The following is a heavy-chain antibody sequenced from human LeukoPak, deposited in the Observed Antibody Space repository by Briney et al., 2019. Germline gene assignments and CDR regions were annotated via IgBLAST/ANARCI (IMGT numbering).Heavy chain of an antibody. Sequence: PGGSLRLSCAASGFSFSNYAMSWVRQVPGKGLEGVSAISGRDDSTYYADSVKGRFTISRDTSKNTLYLQMNSLRAEDTAVYYCAKWGDYDVLTGYYDSDYWGQGTLVTVSS. CDR1: GFSFSNYA. J-gene: IGHJ4*02. CDR2: ISGRDDST. D-gene: IGHD3-9*01. V-gene: IGHV3-23*01. CDR3: AKWGDYDVLTGYYDSDY.